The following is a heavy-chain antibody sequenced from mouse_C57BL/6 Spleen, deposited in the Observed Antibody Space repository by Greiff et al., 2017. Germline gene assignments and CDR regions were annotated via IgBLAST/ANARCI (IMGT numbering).Heavy chain of an antibody. J-gene: IGHJ2*01. D-gene: IGHD2-1*01. V-gene: IGHV1-52*01. Sequence: VQLQQPGAELVRPGSSVKLSCKASGYTFTSYWMHWVKQRPIQGLEWIGNIDPSDSETHYNQKFKDKATLTVDKSSSTAYMQLSSLTSEDSAVYYCAIYYGNYGYYFDYWGQGTTLTVSS. CDR3: AIYYGNYGYYFDY. CDR2: IDPSDSET. CDR1: GYTFTSYW.